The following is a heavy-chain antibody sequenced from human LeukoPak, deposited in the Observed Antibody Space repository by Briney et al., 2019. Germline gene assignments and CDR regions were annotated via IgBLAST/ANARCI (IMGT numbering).Heavy chain of an antibody. J-gene: IGHJ4*02. Sequence: SVTVSCKASGGTFSSYAISWVRQAPGQGLEWMGGIIPIFGTANYAQKFQGRVTITADESTSTAYMELSSLRSEDTAVYYCARDRDDYGDYGSPFDYWGQGTLVTVSS. D-gene: IGHD4-17*01. V-gene: IGHV1-69*13. CDR2: IIPIFGTA. CDR1: GGTFSSYA. CDR3: ARDRDDYGDYGSPFDY.